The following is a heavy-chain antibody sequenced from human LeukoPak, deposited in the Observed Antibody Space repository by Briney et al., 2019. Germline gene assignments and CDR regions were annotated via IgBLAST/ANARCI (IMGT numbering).Heavy chain of an antibody. CDR2: IKQDGSEK. CDR1: GFTFSNYW. CDR3: ARDNGVVHGVYYMDV. V-gene: IGHV3-7*01. J-gene: IGHJ6*03. D-gene: IGHD3-3*01. Sequence: GGSLRLSCAASGFTFSNYWMTWVRQAPGKGLEWVADIKQDGSEKLYVNSVRGRFTISRDNAKMSLFLQRNSLRAEDTAVYYCARDNGVVHGVYYMDVWGKGTTVTVS.